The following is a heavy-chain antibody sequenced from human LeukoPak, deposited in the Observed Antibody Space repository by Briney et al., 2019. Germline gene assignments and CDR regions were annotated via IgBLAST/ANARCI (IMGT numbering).Heavy chain of an antibody. CDR1: GYTFTSYG. CDR3: ARASLIVVVVADDY. Sequence: GASVKVSCKASGYTFTSYGISWVRQAPGQGLKWMGWISAYNGNTNYAQKLQGRVTMTTDTSTSTAYMELRSLRSDDTAVYYCARASLIVVVVADDYWGQGTLVTVSS. CDR2: ISAYNGNT. D-gene: IGHD2-15*01. J-gene: IGHJ4*02. V-gene: IGHV1-18*01.